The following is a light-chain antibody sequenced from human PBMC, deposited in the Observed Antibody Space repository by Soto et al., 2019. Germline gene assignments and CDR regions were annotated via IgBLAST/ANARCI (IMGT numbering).Light chain of an antibody. Sequence: DIQLTQSPSTLSASVGDRVTITCRASQSISDWLAWYQQKQGKAPKIIIYKASTLESGVPSRFSGSGSGTEFTLTISSLHPDDFGTYSFQQYNSSPWTFGQGTKGDIK. J-gene: IGKJ2*02. CDR3: QQYNSSPWT. CDR1: QSISDW. V-gene: IGKV1-5*03. CDR2: KAS.